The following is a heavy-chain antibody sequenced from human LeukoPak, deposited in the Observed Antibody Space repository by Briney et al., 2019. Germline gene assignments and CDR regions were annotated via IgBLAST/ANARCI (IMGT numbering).Heavy chain of an antibody. D-gene: IGHD6-13*01. CDR2: IWYDGSNK. Sequence: GRSLRLSCAASGFTFSSYGMHWVRQAPGKGLEWVAVIWYDGSNKYYADSVKGRFTISRDNSKNTLYLQVNSLRAEDTAVYYCARAGVLGQQLVGAFDIWGQGTMVTVSS. CDR1: GFTFSSYG. J-gene: IGHJ3*02. V-gene: IGHV3-33*01. CDR3: ARAGVLGQQLVGAFDI.